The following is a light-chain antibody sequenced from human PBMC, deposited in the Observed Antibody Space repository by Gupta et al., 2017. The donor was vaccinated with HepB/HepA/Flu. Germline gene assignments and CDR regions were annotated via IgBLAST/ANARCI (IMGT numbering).Light chain of an antibody. V-gene: IGKV3-20*01. CDR3: QQYGSSPFT. Sequence: IVLPPSPGTLSLSPGERATLSCRASQSVSSSYLAWYQQKPGQAPRLLIYGASSRATGIPDRFSGSGSGTDFTLTISRLEPEDFAVYYCQQYGSSPFTFGHGTKVDIK. J-gene: IGKJ3*01. CDR2: GAS. CDR1: QSVSSSY.